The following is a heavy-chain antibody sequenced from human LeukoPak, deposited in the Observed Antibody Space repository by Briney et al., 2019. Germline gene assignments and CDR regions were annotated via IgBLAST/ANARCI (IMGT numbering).Heavy chain of an antibody. CDR2: INPSGGST. V-gene: IGHV1-46*01. Sequence: ASVKVSCKASGYTFTSYYMHWVRQAPGQGLEWMGIINPSGGSTSYAQKFQGRVTMTRDTSTSTVYMELNSLRAEDTAVYYCAKDIASIVGAAYFDYWGQGTLVTVSS. J-gene: IGHJ4*02. CDR1: GYTFTSYY. CDR3: AKDIASIVGAAYFDY. D-gene: IGHD1-26*01.